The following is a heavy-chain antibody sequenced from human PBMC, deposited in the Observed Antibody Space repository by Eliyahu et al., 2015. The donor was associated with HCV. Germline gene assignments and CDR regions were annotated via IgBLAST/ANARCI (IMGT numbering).Heavy chain of an antibody. J-gene: IGHJ4*02. Sequence: QVQLVQSGAEVKKPGASVKVSCKASGYTFXXYDIXWVRQATGQGLEWMGWMNPNSGNTGYAQKFQGRVTMTRNTSISTAYMELSSLRSEDTAVYYCARVPPAPGSSSWNDYWGQGTLVTVSX. CDR3: ARVPPAPGSSSWNDY. CDR1: GYTFXXYD. D-gene: IGHD6-13*01. V-gene: IGHV1-8*01. CDR2: MNPNSGNT.